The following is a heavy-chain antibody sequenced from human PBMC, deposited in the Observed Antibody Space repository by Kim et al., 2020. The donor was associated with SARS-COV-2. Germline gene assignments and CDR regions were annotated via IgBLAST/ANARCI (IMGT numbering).Heavy chain of an antibody. J-gene: IGHJ4*02. V-gene: IGHV4-39*01. D-gene: IGHD1-26*01. Sequence: PSLKSRVTIPVDTAKNQFSLKLSSVAAADTAVYYCARHRGSRVGAGVVDYWGQGTLVTVSS. CDR3: ARHRGSRVGAGVVDY.